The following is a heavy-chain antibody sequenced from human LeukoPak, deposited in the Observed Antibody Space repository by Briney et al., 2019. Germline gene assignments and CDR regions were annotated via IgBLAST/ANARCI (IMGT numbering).Heavy chain of an antibody. J-gene: IGHJ3*02. CDR1: GGSISSSSYY. CDR3: ARHWARGAFDI. V-gene: IGHV4-39*01. D-gene: IGHD3-16*01. CDR2: IYYSGST. Sequence: SETLSLTCTVSGGSISSSSYYWGWIRQPPGKGLEWIGSIYYSGSTYHNPSLKSRVTISVDTSKNQFSLKLSSVTAADTAVYYCARHWARGAFDIWGQGTMVTVSS.